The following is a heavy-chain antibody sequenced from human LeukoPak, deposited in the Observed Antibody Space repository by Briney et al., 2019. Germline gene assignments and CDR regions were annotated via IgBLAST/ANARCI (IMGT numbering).Heavy chain of an antibody. J-gene: IGHJ4*02. CDR2: INAGNGNT. D-gene: IGHD2-15*01. CDR1: GYTFTSYA. V-gene: IGHV1-3*03. CDR3: ARGEIVVVVAANGWDY. Sequence: GASVKVSCKASGYTFTSYAMHWVRQAPGQRLEWMGLINAGNGNTKYSQEFQGRVTITRDTSASTDYMDLSSLRYEDMTVYYCARGEIVVVVAANGWDYWGQGTLVIVSS.